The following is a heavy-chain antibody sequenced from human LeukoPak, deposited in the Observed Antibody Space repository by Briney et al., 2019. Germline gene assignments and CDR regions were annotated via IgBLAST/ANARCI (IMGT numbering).Heavy chain of an antibody. D-gene: IGHD3-10*01. CDR2: VYFTGST. CDR1: GGSISSFY. V-gene: IGHV4-59*08. CDR3: ARRGAMVRGPAYHFDY. J-gene: IGHJ4*02. Sequence: SDTLSLTCTLSGGSISSFYWSWMRQAPGMGLEYLGYVYFTGSTDYNPSLKSRLTISVDTSRNQFSLKLSSVTAADTAVYYCARRGAMVRGPAYHFDYWGQGILVTVSS.